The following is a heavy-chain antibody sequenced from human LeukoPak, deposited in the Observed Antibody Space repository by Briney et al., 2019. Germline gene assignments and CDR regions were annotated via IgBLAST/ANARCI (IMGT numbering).Heavy chain of an antibody. CDR3: ARDYYDSSGYYLGLEY. CDR2: IYYSGST. Sequence: MPSETLSLTCTVSGGSISRYYWSWIRQPPGKGLEWIGYIYYSGSTNYNPSLKSRVTISVDTSKNQFSLKLSSVTAADTAVYYCARDYYDSSGYYLGLEYWGQGTLVTVSS. D-gene: IGHD3-22*01. V-gene: IGHV4-59*01. CDR1: GGSISRYY. J-gene: IGHJ4*02.